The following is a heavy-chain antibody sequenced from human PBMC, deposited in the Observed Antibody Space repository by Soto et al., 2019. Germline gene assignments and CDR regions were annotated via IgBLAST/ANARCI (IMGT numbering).Heavy chain of an antibody. V-gene: IGHV4-4*07. CDR3: ARERVAYYYGSGSYYKPYYYGMDV. CDR1: GGSISSYY. Sequence: SETLSLTCTVSGGSISSYYWSWIRQPAGKGLEWIGRIYTSGSTNYNPSLKSRVTMSVDTSENQFSLKLSSVTAADTAVYYCARERVAYYYGSGSYYKPYYYGMDVWGQGTTVTVSS. J-gene: IGHJ6*02. D-gene: IGHD3-10*01. CDR2: IYTSGST.